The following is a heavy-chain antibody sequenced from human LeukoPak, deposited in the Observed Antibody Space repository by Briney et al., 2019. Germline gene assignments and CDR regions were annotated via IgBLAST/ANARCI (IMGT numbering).Heavy chain of an antibody. D-gene: IGHD3-22*01. CDR3: AKDPNVVHYYDSSGYSFDY. V-gene: IGHV3-23*01. CDR1: GFTFSSYA. Sequence: PGGSLRLSCAASGFTFSSYAMSWVRQAPGKGLEWVSAISGSGGSTYYADSVKGRFTISRNNSKNTLYLQMNSLRAEDTAVYYCAKDPNVVHYYDSSGYSFDYWGQGAWSPSPQ. CDR2: ISGSGGST. J-gene: IGHJ4*02.